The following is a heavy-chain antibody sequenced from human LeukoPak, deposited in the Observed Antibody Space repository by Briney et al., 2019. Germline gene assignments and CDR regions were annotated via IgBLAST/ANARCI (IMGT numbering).Heavy chain of an antibody. CDR1: GDSITSGGYS. V-gene: IGHV4-31*03. J-gene: IGHJ5*02. D-gene: IGHD2-15*01. CDR3: ARSGVVAATRGRFDP. CDR2: IYHSGNT. Sequence: PSETLSLTCTVSGDSITSGGYSWSWIRHHPGKGLEWIGYIYHSGNTYYKPSLKSRVSISVDTSKNQSSLNLTSVTAADTAVYYCARSGVVAATRGRFDPWGQGTLAIVSS.